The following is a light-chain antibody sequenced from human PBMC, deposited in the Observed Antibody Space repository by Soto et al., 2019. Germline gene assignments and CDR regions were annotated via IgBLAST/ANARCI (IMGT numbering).Light chain of an antibody. V-gene: IGKV3-20*01. CDR3: QQYDSSPRT. CDR2: GAS. CDR1: QSVSSNF. J-gene: IGKJ1*01. Sequence: ENVLTQSPGTLSLSPGERATLSCRASQSVSSNFLAWYQQKPGQAHRLLIYGASNRATGIPDRFSGSGSGTDFTLTISRLEPEDFAVYYCQQYDSSPRTIGQGTKVEIK.